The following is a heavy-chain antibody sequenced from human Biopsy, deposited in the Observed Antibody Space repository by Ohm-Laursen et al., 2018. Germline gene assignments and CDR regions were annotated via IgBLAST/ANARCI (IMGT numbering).Heavy chain of an antibody. J-gene: IGHJ4*02. CDR1: SYTFTDYN. CDR3: ARDPLNGHKHFDY. D-gene: IGHD2-8*01. Sequence: ASVKVSCKVSSYTFTDYNIHWMRQAPGQGLEWLGYINCKTGATNYARKFQGTVTMTRDTSISTAYLALGSLRSADTAIYYCARDPLNGHKHFDYWGQGSLVTVSS. CDR2: INCKTGAT. V-gene: IGHV1-2*02.